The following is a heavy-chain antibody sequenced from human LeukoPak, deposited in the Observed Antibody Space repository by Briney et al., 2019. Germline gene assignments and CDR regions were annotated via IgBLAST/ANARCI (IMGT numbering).Heavy chain of an antibody. CDR1: GFSFSSYW. J-gene: IGHJ3*01. D-gene: IGHD3-10*01. V-gene: IGHV3-74*01. CDR3: ARHYYGSGSPTGGAFDV. CDR2: IDTDGSTT. Sequence: GGSLRVSCAASGFSFSSYWVHWVRQAPGKGLVWVSRIDTDGSTTRYADSVKGRFTISRDNAKNTVYLQMNTLRADDTGVYYCARHYYGSGSPTGGAFDVWGQGTMVTVSS.